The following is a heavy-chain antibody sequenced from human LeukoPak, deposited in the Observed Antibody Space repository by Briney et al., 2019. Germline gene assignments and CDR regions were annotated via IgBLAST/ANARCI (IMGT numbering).Heavy chain of an antibody. J-gene: IGHJ4*02. V-gene: IGHV3-23*01. CDR2: ISGGGSYA. D-gene: IGHD5/OR15-5a*01. CDR3: AKTQGHSVYDPMSH. Sequence: GGSLRLSCAASGFTFSSYAMSWVRQAPGKGLEWVSGISGGGSYAYYADSVKGRFTISRDDSKNTLYLQMNSLRAEDTAVYYCAKTQGHSVYDPMSHWGQGTLVTVS. CDR1: GFTFSSYA.